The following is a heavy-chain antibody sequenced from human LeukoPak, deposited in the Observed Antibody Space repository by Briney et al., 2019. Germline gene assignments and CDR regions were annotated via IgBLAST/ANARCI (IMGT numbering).Heavy chain of an antibody. CDR2: IYNSMTT. Sequence: PSETLSLTCTVSGYPFTTGCSWGWIRQPPGKGLEWIGNIYNSMTTYYNASLKSRATISVDTSKNQFSLKLTSVTAADTGVYFCARASFPGDPPYYWGQGTLVTVSS. D-gene: IGHD4-17*01. J-gene: IGHJ4*02. CDR1: GYPFTTGCS. V-gene: IGHV4-38-2*02. CDR3: ARASFPGDPPYY.